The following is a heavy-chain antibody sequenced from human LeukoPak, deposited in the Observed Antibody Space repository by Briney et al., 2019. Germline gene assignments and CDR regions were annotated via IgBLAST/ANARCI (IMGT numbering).Heavy chain of an antibody. D-gene: IGHD3-9*01. J-gene: IGHJ5*02. CDR2: IYTSGST. CDR1: GGSISSGSYY. V-gene: IGHV4-61*02. CDR3: ARGDYDILTGYRKWFDP. Sequence: SQTLSLTCTVSGGSISSGSYYWSWIRQPAGKGLEWIGRIYTSGSTNYNPSLKSRVTISVDTSKNQFSLKLSSVTAADTAVYYCARGDYDILTGYRKWFDPWSQGTLVTVSS.